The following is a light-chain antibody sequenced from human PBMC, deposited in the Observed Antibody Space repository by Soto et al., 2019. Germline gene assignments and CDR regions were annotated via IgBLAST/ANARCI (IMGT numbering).Light chain of an antibody. CDR1: QSVSSSY. CDR2: GAS. Sequence: EVVLTQSPVTLSLSPGERATLSCRASQSVSSSYLAWYQQKPGQAPRLLIYGASSRATGIPDRFSGSWSGTDFPLTISRLEPEDFAVYYCQQYGSSPWTFGQGTKV. CDR3: QQYGSSPWT. J-gene: IGKJ1*01. V-gene: IGKV3-20*01.